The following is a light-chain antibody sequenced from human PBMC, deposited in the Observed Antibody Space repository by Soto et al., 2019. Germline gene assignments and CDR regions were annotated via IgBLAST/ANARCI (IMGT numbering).Light chain of an antibody. CDR1: SSNIGTFN. CDR3: AAWDASLSGVV. CDR2: TSN. V-gene: IGLV1-47*01. J-gene: IGLJ2*01. Sequence: QSVLTQPPSASGTPGQRVTISCSGSSSNIGTFNVYWYQQLPGTAPKLLISTSNQRPSGVPDRFSDSKSGTSASLAISGLRSEDEADYYCAAWDASLSGVVFGGGTKLTVL.